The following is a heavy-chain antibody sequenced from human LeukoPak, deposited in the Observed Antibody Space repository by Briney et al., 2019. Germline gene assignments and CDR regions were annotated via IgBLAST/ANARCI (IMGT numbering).Heavy chain of an antibody. CDR2: ISGSGGST. CDR3: AKDLVNPHPHDAFDI. Sequence: RGSLRLSCAASGFTFSSYAMSWVRQAPGKRLEWVSAISGSGGSTYYADSVKGRFTISRDNSKNTLYLQMNSLRAEDTAVYYCAKDLVNPHPHDAFDIWGQGTMVTVSS. D-gene: IGHD3-16*01. J-gene: IGHJ3*02. V-gene: IGHV3-23*01. CDR1: GFTFSSYA.